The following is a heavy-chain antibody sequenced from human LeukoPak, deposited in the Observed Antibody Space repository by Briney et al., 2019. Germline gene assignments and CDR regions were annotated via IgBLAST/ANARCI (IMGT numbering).Heavy chain of an antibody. CDR1: GYSISSVYY. J-gene: IGHJ4*02. Sequence: SETLSRTCTGSGYSISSVYYGRWIRQPPGKGLEWIGSIYHSGSTTYNPHLKRRVTISVDTSTNQSALKLSCVTAADAAVYYCGRDDLGRVVVPDALPDYWGQGTLVTVSS. D-gene: IGHD2-2*01. CDR2: IYHSGST. CDR3: GRDDLGRVVVPDALPDY. V-gene: IGHV4-38-2*02.